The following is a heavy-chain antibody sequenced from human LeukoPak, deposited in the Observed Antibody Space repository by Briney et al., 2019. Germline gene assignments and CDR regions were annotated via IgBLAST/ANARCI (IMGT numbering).Heavy chain of an antibody. CDR1: GFTFSSYA. D-gene: IGHD3-10*01. CDR2: ISGSGRST. V-gene: IGHV3-23*01. Sequence: GGSLRLSCAASGFTFSSYAMSWVRQAPGKGLEWVSAISGSGRSTYYADSVKGRFTISRDNSKNTLYLQMNSLRAEDTAVYYCAKRTDGSGRDWVDYWGQGTLVTASS. CDR3: AKRTDGSGRDWVDY. J-gene: IGHJ4*02.